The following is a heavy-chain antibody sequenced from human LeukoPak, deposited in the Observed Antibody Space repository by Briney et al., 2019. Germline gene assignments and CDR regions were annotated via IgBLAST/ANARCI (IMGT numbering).Heavy chain of an antibody. V-gene: IGHV3-15*01. D-gene: IGHD2-15*01. CDR2: IKSKTDGGTA. CDR3: TAHRGYCSGGSCMGY. Sequence: EPGGSLRFSCAASGFTFSHAWLSWVRQAPGKGLEWVGSIKSKTDGGTADYAAPVKGRFTISRDDSKNTLYLQMNSLKTEDTAVYHCTAHRGYCSGGSCMGYWGQGTLVTVSS. J-gene: IGHJ4*02. CDR1: GFTFSHAW.